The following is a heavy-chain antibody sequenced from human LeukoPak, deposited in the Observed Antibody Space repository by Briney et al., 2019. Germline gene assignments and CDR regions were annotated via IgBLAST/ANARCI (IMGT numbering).Heavy chain of an antibody. V-gene: IGHV1-2*02. CDR1: GYTFTGYY. J-gene: IGHJ4*02. CDR2: INPNSGGT. D-gene: IGHD5-18*01. CDR3: AKVVDTAMVMDY. Sequence: GASVKVSCKASGYTFTGYYMHWVRQAPGQGLEWMGWINPNSGGTNYAQKFQGRLTMTRDKSISTAYMGLCRLRSDDTTVYCCAKVVDTAMVMDYSAQGTLVTVSS.